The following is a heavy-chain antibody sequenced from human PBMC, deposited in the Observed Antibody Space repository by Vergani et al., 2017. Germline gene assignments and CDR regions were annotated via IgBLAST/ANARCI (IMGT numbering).Heavy chain of an antibody. CDR1: GYSISSGYY. CDR2: IYHSGST. Sequence: QVQLQESGPGLVKPSETLSLTCAVSGYSISSGYYWGWIRQPPGKGLEWIGGIYHSGSTYYNPSLKSRVTISVDTSKNQFSLKLGSVTAADTAVYYCAGQQLVGYYFDYWGQGTLVTVSS. D-gene: IGHD6-13*01. J-gene: IGHJ4*02. CDR3: AGQQLVGYYFDY. V-gene: IGHV4-38-2*01.